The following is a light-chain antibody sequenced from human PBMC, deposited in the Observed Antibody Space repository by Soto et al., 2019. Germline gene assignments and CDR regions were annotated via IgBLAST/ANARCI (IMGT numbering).Light chain of an antibody. CDR3: QQYNSYSYT. CDR2: KAS. Sequence: DIQMTQSPSTLSGSVGDRVTITCRASQTISSWLAWYQQKPGKAPKLLIYKASTLKSGVPSSFSGSGSGTEFTLTISSLQPDDFATYYCQQYNSYSYTFGQGTRLEIK. J-gene: IGKJ5*01. CDR1: QTISSW. V-gene: IGKV1-5*03.